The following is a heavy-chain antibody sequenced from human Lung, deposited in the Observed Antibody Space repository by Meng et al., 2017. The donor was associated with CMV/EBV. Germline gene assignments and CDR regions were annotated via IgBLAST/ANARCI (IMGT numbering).Heavy chain of an antibody. CDR2: IYHSGST. CDR1: IRSSNW. CDR3: ARDFSDIVVVPAAMGGFDP. V-gene: IGHV4-4*02. Sequence: IRSSNWWRWGRQPPGKGLEWNGEIYHSGSTNYKPSLKSRVTISVDKSKNQFSLKLSSVTAADTAVYYCARDFSDIVVVPAAMGGFDPWGQGTLVTVSS. J-gene: IGHJ5*02. D-gene: IGHD2-2*01.